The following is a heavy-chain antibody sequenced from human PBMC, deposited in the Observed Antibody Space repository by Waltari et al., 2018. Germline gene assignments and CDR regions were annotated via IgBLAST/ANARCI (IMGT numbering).Heavy chain of an antibody. Sequence: QLQLQESGPGLVKPSETVSLTCTVSGGPLSSVAYYWGWVRQPPGKGLEFIASIFYSGATYYNPSLESRVTISVDTSKNQFSLELTSVTDADTAVYYCARQDYYYVKGYFDLWGRGTLVTVSS. V-gene: IGHV4-39*01. CDR3: ARQDYYYVKGYFDL. CDR1: GGPLSSVAYY. CDR2: IFYSGAT. D-gene: IGHD3-22*01. J-gene: IGHJ2*01.